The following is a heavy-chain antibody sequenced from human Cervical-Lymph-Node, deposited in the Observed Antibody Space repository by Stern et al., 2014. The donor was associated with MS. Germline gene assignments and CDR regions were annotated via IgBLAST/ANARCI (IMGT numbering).Heavy chain of an antibody. Sequence: EVQLVESGGGLVKPGGSLRLSCAASGFTFSSYSMIWVRQAPGKGLEWVSSISSSSNYIYYADSVKGRFTISRDNAKNSLYLQMNSLRAEDTAVYYCARDPITMVRGVIYWGQGTLVTVSS. D-gene: IGHD3-10*01. V-gene: IGHV3-21*01. CDR3: ARDPITMVRGVIY. CDR1: GFTFSSYS. J-gene: IGHJ4*02. CDR2: ISSSSNYI.